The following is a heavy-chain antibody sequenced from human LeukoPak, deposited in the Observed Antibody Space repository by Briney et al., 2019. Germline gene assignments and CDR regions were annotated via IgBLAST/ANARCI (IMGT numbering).Heavy chain of an antibody. Sequence: RWASVKVSCKASGYTFTGYYMHWVRQAPGQGLEWMGWINPNSGGTNYAQKFQGRVTMTRDTSISTAYMELSRLRSDDTAVYYCARDQRWLQPSYYFDYWGQGTLVTVSS. J-gene: IGHJ4*02. D-gene: IGHD5-24*01. CDR2: INPNSGGT. CDR1: GYTFTGYY. CDR3: ARDQRWLQPSYYFDY. V-gene: IGHV1-2*02.